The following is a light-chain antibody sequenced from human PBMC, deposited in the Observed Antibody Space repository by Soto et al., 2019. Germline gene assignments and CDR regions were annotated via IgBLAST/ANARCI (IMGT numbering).Light chain of an antibody. J-gene: IGLJ1*01. CDR1: SSDVGAHNF. V-gene: IGLV2-8*01. Sequence: QSVLTQPPSASGSPGQSVTISCTGTSSDVGAHNFVSWHQQHPGKAPQLMVYEVSKRPSGVPDRFSGSKSGNTASLTVSRLQAEDEADYYCSSYAGSNNYVFGTGTKLTVL. CDR2: EVS. CDR3: SSYAGSNNYV.